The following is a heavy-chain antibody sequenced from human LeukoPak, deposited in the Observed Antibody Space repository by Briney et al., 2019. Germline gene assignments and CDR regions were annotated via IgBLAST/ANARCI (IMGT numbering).Heavy chain of an antibody. CDR3: AREGNNYYYDSSGYPFYFDY. J-gene: IGHJ4*02. CDR1: GFTFSNFA. CDR2: ISDSGGST. V-gene: IGHV3-23*01. Sequence: PGGSLRLSCAASGFTFSNFAISWVRQAPGKGLEWVSAISDSGGSTYYADSVKGRFTISRDNSKSTLYLQMNSLRAEDTAVYYCAREGNNYYYDSSGYPFYFDYWGQGTLVTVSS. D-gene: IGHD3-22*01.